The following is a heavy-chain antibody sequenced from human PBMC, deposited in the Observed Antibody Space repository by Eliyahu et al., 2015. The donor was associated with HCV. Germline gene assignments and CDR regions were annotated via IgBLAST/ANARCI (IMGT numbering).Heavy chain of an antibody. CDR2: ISSTSRTI. CDR1: XIXXSXXN. D-gene: IGHD2-21*01. J-gene: IGHJ6*02. Sequence: EVQLVESGGGLILPGGSLRLSCVTSXIXXSXXNMNWVRQAPGKGLXWISHISSTSRTIYYADSVKGRFTISRDNAKSSLYLQMSSLRAEDSAVYYCVRDPQFCVGGNCYGMDVWGQGTTVTVSS. CDR3: VRDPQFCVGGNCYGMDV. V-gene: IGHV3-48*01.